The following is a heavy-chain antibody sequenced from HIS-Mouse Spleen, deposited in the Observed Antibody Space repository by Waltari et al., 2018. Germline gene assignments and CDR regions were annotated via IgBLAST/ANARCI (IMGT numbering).Heavy chain of an antibody. CDR2: IYYRGST. Sequence: QLQLQESGPGLVKPSETLSLTCTVSGGSISSSSDYWGGIRQPPGKGLEWIGSIYYRGSTYYNPSLKSRVTISVDTSKNQFSLKLSSVTAADTAVYYCAREIPYSSSWYDWYFDLWGRGTLVTVSS. J-gene: IGHJ2*01. V-gene: IGHV4-39*07. D-gene: IGHD6-13*01. CDR1: GGSISSSSDY. CDR3: AREIPYSSSWYDWYFDL.